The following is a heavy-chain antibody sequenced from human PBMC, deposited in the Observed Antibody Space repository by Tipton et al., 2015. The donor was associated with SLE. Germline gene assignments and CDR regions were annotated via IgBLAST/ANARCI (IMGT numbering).Heavy chain of an antibody. J-gene: IGHJ4*02. V-gene: IGHV4-59*12. D-gene: IGHD3-22*01. CDR2: IYYSGST. CDR1: GGSFSGYY. Sequence: TLSLTCAVYGGSFSGYYWSWIRQPPGKGLEWIGYIYYSGSTNYNPSLKSRVTISVDTSKNQFSLKLSSVTAADTAVYYCARDEYRYDATGYHLLGHFDFWGQGTLVTVSS. CDR3: ARDEYRYDATGYHLLGHFDF.